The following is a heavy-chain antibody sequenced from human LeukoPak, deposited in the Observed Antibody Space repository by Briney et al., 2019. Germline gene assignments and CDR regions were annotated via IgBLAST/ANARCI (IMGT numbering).Heavy chain of an antibody. V-gene: IGHV4-61*02. J-gene: IGHJ6*03. CDR3: ASGVVVVAATSYYYMDV. Sequence: SETLSLTCTVSGGSISSGSYYWSWIRQPAGKGLEWIGRIYTSGSTNYNPSLKSRVTISVDTSKNQFSLKLSSVTAADTAVYYCASGVVVVAATSYYYMDVWGKGTTVTVSS. CDR2: IYTSGST. CDR1: GGSISSGSYY. D-gene: IGHD2-15*01.